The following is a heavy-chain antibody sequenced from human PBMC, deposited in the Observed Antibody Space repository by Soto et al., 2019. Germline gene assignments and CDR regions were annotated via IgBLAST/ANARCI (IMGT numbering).Heavy chain of an antibody. J-gene: IGHJ4*02. CDR1: GGSIDNNGYS. CDR2: NNYRADT. V-gene: IGHV4-31*03. D-gene: IGHD6-19*01. CDR3: ARGGRGWKAFNYFDS. Sequence: QVQLQESGPGLVKPSQTLSLTCTVSGGSIDNNGYSWTWIRQRPGGGMEWLGSNNYRADTYHTPSLKRRIIISLETSQHQFPLWLTSVTAADTGMYYCARGGRGWKAFNYFDSWDQGILGSFSS.